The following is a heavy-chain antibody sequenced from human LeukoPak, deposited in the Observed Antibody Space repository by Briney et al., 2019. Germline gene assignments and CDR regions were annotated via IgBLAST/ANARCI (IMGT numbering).Heavy chain of an antibody. CDR1: VFSFSLYS. CDR2: ISGDSSGNYI. J-gene: IGHJ5*01. D-gene: IGHD3-16*01. CDR3: TREGGVGS. Sequence: PGGSLRLSCVASVFSFSLYSMNWVRQAPGKGLEWVSTISGDSSGNYIDYADSVKGRFTISRDNAKNSVFLQMNGLRDDDTAVYYCTREGGVGSWGQGTLVSVSS. V-gene: IGHV3-21*01.